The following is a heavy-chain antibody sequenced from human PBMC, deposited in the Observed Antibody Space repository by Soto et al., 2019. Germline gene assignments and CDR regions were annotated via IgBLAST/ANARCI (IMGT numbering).Heavy chain of an antibody. CDR2: INHSGST. J-gene: IGHJ4*02. CDR3: AMDVLLWFGELSGFDY. D-gene: IGHD3-10*01. CDR1: GGSFSGYY. Sequence: SETLSLTCAVYGGSFSGYYWSWIRQPPGKGLEWIGEINHSGSTNYNPSLKSRVTISVDTSKNQFSLKLSSVTAADTAVYYCAMDVLLWFGELSGFDYWGQGTLVTVSS. V-gene: IGHV4-34*01.